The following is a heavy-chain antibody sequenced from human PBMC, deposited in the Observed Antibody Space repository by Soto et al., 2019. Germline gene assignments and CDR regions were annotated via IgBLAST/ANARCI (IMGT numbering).Heavy chain of an antibody. Sequence: NPSETLSLTCTVSGGSISSYYWSWIRQPPGKGLEWIGYIYYSGSTNYNPSLKSRVTISVDTSKNQFSLKLSSVTAADTAVYYCARDTPNYGMDVWGQGTTVTVSS. V-gene: IGHV4-59*01. CDR2: IYYSGST. J-gene: IGHJ6*02. CDR1: GGSISSYY. CDR3: ARDTPNYGMDV.